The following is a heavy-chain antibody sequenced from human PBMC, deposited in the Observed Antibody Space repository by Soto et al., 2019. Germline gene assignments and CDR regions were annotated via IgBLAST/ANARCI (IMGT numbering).Heavy chain of an antibody. J-gene: IGHJ1*01. V-gene: IGHV1-3*04. Sequence: VHLVQSGAEVKQPGASVKLSCKASGYTFTSYAMHWVRQAPGQSLEWLGWINTGSGNTKYSQKLQGRVTITRDTFAITAYRELSRLRSEDTAVYYCSRYEGAVGSGSYSIFGDFQHWGQGTLVSVSS. CDR1: GYTFTSYA. D-gene: IGHD3-10*01. CDR3: SRYEGAVGSGSYSIFGDFQH. CDR2: INTGSGNT.